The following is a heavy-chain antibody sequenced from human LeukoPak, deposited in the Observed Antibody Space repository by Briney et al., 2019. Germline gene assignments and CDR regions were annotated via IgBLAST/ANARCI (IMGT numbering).Heavy chain of an antibody. CDR2: IYWDDDK. CDR1: GFSLSTSGVG. V-gene: IGHV2-5*02. Sequence: ESGPTLVKPTQTLTLTCTFSGFSLSTSGVGVGWIRQPPGKALEWLALIYWDDDKRYSPSLKSRPTITKDTSKNQVVLTMTNMDPVDTATYYCAHRRGGRGRSSGWYWFDPWGQGTLVTVSS. J-gene: IGHJ5*02. D-gene: IGHD6-19*01. CDR3: AHRRGGRGRSSGWYWFDP.